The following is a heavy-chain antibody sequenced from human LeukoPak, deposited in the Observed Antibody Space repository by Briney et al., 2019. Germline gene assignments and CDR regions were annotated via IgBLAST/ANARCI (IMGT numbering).Heavy chain of an antibody. CDR2: ISGSSTYL. CDR1: GFTFSSFT. Sequence: PGRSLRLSCAASGFTFSSFTIHWVRQAPGKGLEWVSSISGSSTYLYYADSLRGRFTMSRHNAKNSVYLQMNSLRVDDTAVYYCARDRGMGFDPWGHGTLVTVSS. J-gene: IGHJ5*02. V-gene: IGHV3-21*01. D-gene: IGHD2-15*01. CDR3: ARDRGMGFDP.